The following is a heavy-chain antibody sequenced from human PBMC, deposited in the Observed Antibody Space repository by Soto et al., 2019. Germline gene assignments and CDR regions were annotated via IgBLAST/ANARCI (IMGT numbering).Heavy chain of an antibody. Sequence: GASVKVSCKASGYTFTSYGISWVRQAPGQGLEWMGWISAYNGNTNYAQKLQGRVTMTTDTSTSTAYMELRSLRSDDTAVYYCARDWEDWNYSWDGWFDPWGQGTLVTVSS. CDR2: ISAYNGNT. CDR3: ARDWEDWNYSWDGWFDP. D-gene: IGHD1-7*01. CDR1: GYTFTSYG. V-gene: IGHV1-18*01. J-gene: IGHJ5*02.